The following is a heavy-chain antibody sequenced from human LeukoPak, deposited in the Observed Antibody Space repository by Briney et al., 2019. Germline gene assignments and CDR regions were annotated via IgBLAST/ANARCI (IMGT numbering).Heavy chain of an antibody. D-gene: IGHD2-2*01. CDR1: GFTFSSYA. Sequence: GGSLRLSCAASGFTFSSYAMSWVRQAPGKGLEWVSAISGSGGSTYYAASVKGRFTISRDNSKNTLYLQMNSLRAEDTAVYYCAKAFYLDIVVVPAASDYWGQGTLVTVSS. CDR2: ISGSGGST. J-gene: IGHJ4*02. CDR3: AKAFYLDIVVVPAASDY. V-gene: IGHV3-23*01.